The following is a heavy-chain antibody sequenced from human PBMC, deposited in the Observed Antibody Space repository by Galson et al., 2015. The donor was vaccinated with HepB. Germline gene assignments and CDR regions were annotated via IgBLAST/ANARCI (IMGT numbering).Heavy chain of an antibody. CDR3: ARGTGWSPEGY. CDR2: TYFSGTT. CDR1: GASVNNGLYS. V-gene: IGHV4-61*02. Sequence: LSLTCSVSGASVNNGLYSWTWIRQPAGKGLEWIGRTYFSGTTDYNPSLKARVSISIDTSKNQFFLRLTAVTAADTAVYYCARGTGWSPEGYWGQGILVAVSS. D-gene: IGHD6-19*01. J-gene: IGHJ4*02.